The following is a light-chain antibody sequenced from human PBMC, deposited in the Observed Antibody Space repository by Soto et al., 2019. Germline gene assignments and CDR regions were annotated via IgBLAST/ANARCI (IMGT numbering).Light chain of an antibody. V-gene: IGLV2-14*03. CDR3: SSHTRSSTLV. Sequence: QSALTQPASVSGSPGQSITISCTGTSSDVGAYNYVSWYQQHPGKAPKIMIYDVSNRPSGVSNRFSGSKSGNTASLTISGLQAEDEADYYCSSHTRSSTLVFGGGTKLTVI. CDR1: SSDVGAYNY. J-gene: IGLJ2*01. CDR2: DVS.